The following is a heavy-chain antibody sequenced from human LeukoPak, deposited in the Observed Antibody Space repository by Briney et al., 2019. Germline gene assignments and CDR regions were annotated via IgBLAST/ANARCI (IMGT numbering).Heavy chain of an antibody. V-gene: IGHV3-21*01. CDR1: GFTFSSYS. D-gene: IGHD3-10*01. CDR3: VRETVRWFDP. J-gene: IGHJ5*02. CDR2: ISSSSSYI. Sequence: PGGSLRLSCAASGFTFSSYSMNWVRQAPGKGLEWVSSISSSSSYIYYTDSVKGRFTISPDNTKNSLYLQMNRPRSKDTALYYCVRETVRWFDPWGQGTLVTVSS.